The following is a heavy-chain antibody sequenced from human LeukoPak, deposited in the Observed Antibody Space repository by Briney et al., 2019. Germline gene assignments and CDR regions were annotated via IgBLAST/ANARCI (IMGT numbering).Heavy chain of an antibody. D-gene: IGHD6-6*01. CDR1: GFTFSSYA. J-gene: IGHJ4*02. CDR2: ISYDGSNK. Sequence: GRSLRLSCAASGFTFSSYAMHWVRQAPGKGLEWVAVISYDGSNKYYADSVKGRFTISRDNSKNTLYLQMNSLRAEDTAVYYCARDNLSVGENSSSPIGLYYFDYWDQGTLVTVSS. CDR3: ARDNLSVGENSSSPIGLYYFDY. V-gene: IGHV3-30*01.